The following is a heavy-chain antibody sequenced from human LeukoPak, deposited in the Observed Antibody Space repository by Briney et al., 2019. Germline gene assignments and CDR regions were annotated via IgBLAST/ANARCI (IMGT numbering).Heavy chain of an antibody. J-gene: IGHJ4*02. CDR2: IIPIFGTA. CDR3: ARAPAAYYDYVWGSYRHYYFDY. Sequence: SVKVSCKASGGTFSSYAISWVRQAPGQGLEWMGGIIPIFGTANYAQKFQGRVTITADESTSTAYMELSSLGSEDTAVYYCARAPAAYYDYVWGSYRHYYFDYWGQGTLVTVSS. V-gene: IGHV1-69*13. CDR1: GGTFSSYA. D-gene: IGHD3-16*02.